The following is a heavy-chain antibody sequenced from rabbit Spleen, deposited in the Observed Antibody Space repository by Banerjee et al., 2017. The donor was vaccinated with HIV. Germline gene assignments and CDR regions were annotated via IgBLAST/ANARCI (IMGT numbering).Heavy chain of an antibody. J-gene: IGHJ6*01. CDR1: GFSLDSDYD. CDR2: IYAGSSGAT. CDR3: ARDSSSSFSSYGMDL. V-gene: IGHV1S40*01. Sequence: QSLEESGGGLVKPGASLTLTCKASGFSLDSDYDMCWVRQVPGKGLEWIASIYAGSSGATYSATWAKGRFTISKTSSTTVTLQMTSLTAADTATYFCARDSSSSFSSYGMDLWGPGTLVTVS. D-gene: IGHD1-1*01.